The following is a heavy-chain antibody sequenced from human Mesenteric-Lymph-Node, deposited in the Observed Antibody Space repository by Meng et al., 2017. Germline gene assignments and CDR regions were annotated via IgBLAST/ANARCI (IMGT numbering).Heavy chain of an antibody. CDR3: ARGAHGNYYDSSGYYFFDY. D-gene: IGHD3-22*01. J-gene: IGHJ4*02. Sequence: SETLSLTCNVSGYSISSGFYWPWIRKPPGKGLEWIGSVYNTGFTSYNPSLKSRVTISVDTSKNQFSLKLSSVTAADTAVYYCARGAHGNYYDSSGYYFFDYWGQGTLVTVSS. CDR1: GYSISSGFY. V-gene: IGHV4-38-2*02. CDR2: VYNTGFT.